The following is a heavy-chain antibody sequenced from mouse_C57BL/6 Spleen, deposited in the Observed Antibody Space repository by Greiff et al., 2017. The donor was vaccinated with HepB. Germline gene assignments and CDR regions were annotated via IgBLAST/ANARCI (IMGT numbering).Heavy chain of an antibody. CDR3: ASGYYYGSSFFDY. CDR2: INPNNGGT. J-gene: IGHJ2*01. Sequence: VQLQQSGPELVKPGASVKISCKASGYTFTDYYMNWVKQSHGKSLEWIGDINPNNGGTSYNQKFKGKATLTVDKSSSTAYMELRSLTSEDSAVYYCASGYYYGSSFFDYWGQGTTLTVSS. V-gene: IGHV1-26*01. D-gene: IGHD1-1*01. CDR1: GYTFTDYY.